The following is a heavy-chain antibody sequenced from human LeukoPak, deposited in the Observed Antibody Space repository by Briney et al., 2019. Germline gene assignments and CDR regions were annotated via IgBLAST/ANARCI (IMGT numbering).Heavy chain of an antibody. CDR1: GFTFSSYG. J-gene: IGHJ6*03. CDR2: IRYDGSNK. D-gene: IGHD2-2*01. V-gene: IGHV3-30*02. CDR3: AREATVVVPGAIFYYYYFMDV. Sequence: GGSLRLSCAASGFTFSSYGMHWVRQAPGKGLEWVAFIRYDGSNKYYADSVKGRFTISRDNSKNTLFLQMSRLRAEDSALYYCAREATVVVPGAIFYYYYFMDVWGKGTTVTVSS.